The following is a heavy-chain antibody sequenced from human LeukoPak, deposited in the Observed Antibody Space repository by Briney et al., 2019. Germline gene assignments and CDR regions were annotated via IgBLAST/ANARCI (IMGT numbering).Heavy chain of an antibody. Sequence: ASVKVSCKSSVYTFTSYDINWVRQATGQGRECMGWMNPNSCNTGYAQKFQGRVTMTRNTSISTAYMELSSLRSEDTAVYYCARGRLSGSPYWGQGTLVTVSS. CDR2: MNPNSCNT. J-gene: IGHJ4*02. CDR1: VYTFTSYD. CDR3: ARGRLSGSPY. V-gene: IGHV1-8*01. D-gene: IGHD3-10*01.